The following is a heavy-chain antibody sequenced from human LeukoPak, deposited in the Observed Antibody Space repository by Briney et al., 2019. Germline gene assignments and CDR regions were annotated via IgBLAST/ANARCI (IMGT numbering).Heavy chain of an antibody. D-gene: IGHD3-3*01. J-gene: IGHJ4*02. CDR2: IKYDGSAT. V-gene: IGHV3-74*01. CDR1: GFTFSNYW. Sequence: GGSLRLSCAASGFTFSNYWMHWIRQVPGKGLVWVSHIKYDGSATNYADSVKGRFTISRDNAKNTLYLQMNSLRAGDTAVYYCVSGSLQSGYNFDYWGQGALVTVSS. CDR3: VSGSLQSGYNFDY.